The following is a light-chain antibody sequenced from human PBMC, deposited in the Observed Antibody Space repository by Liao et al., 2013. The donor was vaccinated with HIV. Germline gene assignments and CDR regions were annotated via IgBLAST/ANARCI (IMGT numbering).Light chain of an antibody. J-gene: IGLJ2*01. CDR1: NIGTYS. V-gene: IGLV3-21*04. CDR2: YDD. Sequence: SYVLTQPPSESVAPGQTARITCGGSNIGTYSVHWYQQKTGQAPVLVIYYDDDRPSGIPERFSGSNSENTATLTITRVEAGDEADYYCQVWDGDFAVFGGGTKLTVL. CDR3: QVWDGDFAV.